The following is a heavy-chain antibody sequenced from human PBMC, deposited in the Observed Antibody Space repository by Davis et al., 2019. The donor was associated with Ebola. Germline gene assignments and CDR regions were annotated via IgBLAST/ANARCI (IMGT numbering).Heavy chain of an antibody. CDR1: GFTFSSYA. J-gene: IGHJ4*02. Sequence: PGGSLRLPCAASGFTFSSYAMSWVRQAPGKGLEWVSAISGSGGSTYYADSVKGRFTISRDNSKNTLYLQMNSLRAEDTAVYYCARGDDSSSWYYFDYWGQGTLVTVSS. V-gene: IGHV3-23*01. CDR2: ISGSGGST. CDR3: ARGDDSSSWYYFDY. D-gene: IGHD6-13*01.